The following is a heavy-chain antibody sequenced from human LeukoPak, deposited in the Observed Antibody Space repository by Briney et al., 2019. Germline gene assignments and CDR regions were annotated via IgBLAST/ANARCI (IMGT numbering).Heavy chain of an antibody. D-gene: IGHD3-22*01. CDR3: ARGCYYERSGYCPFDY. CDR2: IYSGGGT. J-gene: IGHJ4*02. CDR1: GFIVSNNY. Sequence: PGGSLRLSCAASGFIVSNNYMNWVRQAPGRGLEWVSIIYSGGGTYYADSVKGRFTISRDSSKNTLYLQMNSLRADDTAVYYCARGCYYERSGYCPFDYWGPGTLVTVSS. V-gene: IGHV3-53*01.